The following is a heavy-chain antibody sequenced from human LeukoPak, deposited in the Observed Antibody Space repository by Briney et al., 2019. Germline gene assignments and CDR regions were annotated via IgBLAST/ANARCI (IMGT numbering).Heavy chain of an antibody. J-gene: IGHJ5*02. CDR1: GVSFSGYY. Sequence: NSSETLSLTCAVYGVSFSGYYWSWIRQPPGKGLEWIGEINHSGSTNYNPSLKSRVTISVDTSKNQFSLKLSSVTAADTAVYYCARGQLLRYFDWLYPWGQGTLVTVSS. D-gene: IGHD3-9*01. CDR3: ARGQLLRYFDWLYP. V-gene: IGHV4-34*01. CDR2: INHSGST.